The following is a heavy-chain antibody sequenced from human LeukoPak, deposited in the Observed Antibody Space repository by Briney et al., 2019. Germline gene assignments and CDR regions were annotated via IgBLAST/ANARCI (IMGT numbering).Heavy chain of an antibody. D-gene: IGHD3-10*01. CDR2: INPNSGGT. V-gene: IGHV1-2*02. CDR1: GYTFTGYY. CDR3: ARSDYYGSGSYGFDP. Sequence: ASVKVSCKASGYTFTGYYMHWVRQAPGQGLEWMEWINPNSGGTNYAQKFQGRVTMTRDTSISTAYMELSRLRSDDTAVYYCARSDYYGSGSYGFDPWGQGTLVTVSS. J-gene: IGHJ5*02.